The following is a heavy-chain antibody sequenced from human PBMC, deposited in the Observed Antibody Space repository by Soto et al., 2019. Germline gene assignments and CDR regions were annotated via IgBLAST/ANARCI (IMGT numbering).Heavy chain of an antibody. CDR3: ARYLPAATILWFDP. CDR2: MNPNSGNT. Sequence: ASVKVSCKASGYTFTSYDINWVRQATGQGLEWTGWMNPNSGNTSYAQKFQGRVTMTRNTSISTAYMELSSLRSEDTAVYYCARYLPAATILWFDPWGQGTLVTVSS. V-gene: IGHV1-8*01. CDR1: GYTFTSYD. D-gene: IGHD2-15*01. J-gene: IGHJ5*02.